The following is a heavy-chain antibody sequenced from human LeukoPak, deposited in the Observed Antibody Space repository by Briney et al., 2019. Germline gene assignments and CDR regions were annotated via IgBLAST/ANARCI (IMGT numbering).Heavy chain of an antibody. V-gene: IGHV3-33*03. CDR2: IWYDGSNT. CDR1: GFSFSGFG. D-gene: IGHD5-24*01. Sequence: HPGGSLRLSCAASGFSFSGFGMHWVRQAPGKGPEWVAVIWYDGSNTYYADSVKGRFTISRDNAKNSLYLQMNSLRVEDTAVYYCAKEGRSLQTYWGQGTLVTVSS. J-gene: IGHJ4*02. CDR3: AKEGRSLQTY.